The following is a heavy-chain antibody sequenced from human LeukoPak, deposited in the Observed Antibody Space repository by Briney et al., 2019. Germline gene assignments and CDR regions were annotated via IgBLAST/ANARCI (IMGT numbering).Heavy chain of an antibody. CDR2: IYYSGST. CDR1: GGSISSSSYY. Sequence: PSGTLSLTCTVSGGSISSSSYYWGWIRQPPGKGLEWIGSIYYSGSTYYNPSLKSRVTISVDTSKNQFSLKLSSVTAADTAVYYCARAQAGSSWYHTYYFDYWGQGTLVTVSS. V-gene: IGHV4-39*01. D-gene: IGHD6-13*01. J-gene: IGHJ4*02. CDR3: ARAQAGSSWYHTYYFDY.